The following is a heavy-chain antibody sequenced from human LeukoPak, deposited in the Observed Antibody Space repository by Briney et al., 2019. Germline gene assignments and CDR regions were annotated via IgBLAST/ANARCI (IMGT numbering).Heavy chain of an antibody. CDR3: AMDINGDLFHV. CDR1: XFSFRSYW. D-gene: IGHD2-2*03. CDR2: IKSDGSAT. Sequence: PGGSLRLSCAGYXFSFRSYWMHWVRQPPEKGLEWVFSIKSDGSATAYADSVKGRFSMSTDSAKNTASLQMNSLRVEDTAMYYCAMDINGDLFHVWGQGTPVTVSS. J-gene: IGHJ4*02. V-gene: IGHV3-74*01.